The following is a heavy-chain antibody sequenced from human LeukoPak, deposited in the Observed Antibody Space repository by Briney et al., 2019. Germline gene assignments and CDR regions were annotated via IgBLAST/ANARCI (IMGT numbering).Heavy chain of an antibody. CDR3: ARGEGTQGMMVVVTPFDY. CDR1: GFTFSSYA. J-gene: IGHJ4*02. V-gene: IGHV3-30-3*01. D-gene: IGHD3-22*01. CDR2: ISYDGSNK. Sequence: GGSLRLSCAASGFTFSSYAMHWVRQAPGKGLEWVAVISYDGSNKYYADSVKGRFTISRDNAKNSLYLQMNSLRDEDTAVYYCARGEGTQGMMVVVTPFDYWGQGTLVTVSS.